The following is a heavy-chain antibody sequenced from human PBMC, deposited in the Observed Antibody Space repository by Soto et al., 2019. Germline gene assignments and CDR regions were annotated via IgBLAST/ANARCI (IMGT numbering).Heavy chain of an antibody. CDR1: GFNFINAW. J-gene: IGHJ4*02. Sequence: EVQLVESGGGLIQPGGSLRLSCAASGFNFINAWMHWVRQAPGKGLEWVGLVKGKGSCGKSDYAASVRGRFTISRDDSKNTLYLRMSSLKIEDTARYYCTTAGEGVVAEHYFEYWGQGTLVTVS. D-gene: IGHD2-15*01. CDR3: TTAGEGVVAEHYFEY. CDR2: VKGKGSCGKS. V-gene: IGHV3-15*01.